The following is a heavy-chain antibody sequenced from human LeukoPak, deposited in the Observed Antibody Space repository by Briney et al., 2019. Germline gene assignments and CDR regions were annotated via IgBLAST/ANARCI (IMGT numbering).Heavy chain of an antibody. CDR2: ISGSGGST. CDR3: AKGSSDYDY. V-gene: IGHV3-23*01. D-gene: IGHD3-10*01. CDR1: GFTFSSYW. Sequence: GGSLRLSCAASGFTFSSYWMHWVRQAPGKGLEWVSAISGSGGSTYYADSVKGRFTISRDNSKNTLYPQMNSLRAEDTAVYYCAKGSSDYDYWGQGTLVTVSS. J-gene: IGHJ4*02.